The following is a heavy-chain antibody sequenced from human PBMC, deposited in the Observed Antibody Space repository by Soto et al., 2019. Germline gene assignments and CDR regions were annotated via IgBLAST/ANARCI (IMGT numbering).Heavy chain of an antibody. CDR3: ARWDGYGDV. CDR2: LSGGGSNT. V-gene: IGHV3-23*01. Sequence: QPGGSLRLSCAASGFSSSTYSMAWVRQTPGKGLAWVSGLSGGGSNTFYADSVQGRFTISVDNSKNTVYLQMNSLRVEDTAVYYCARWDGYGDVWGQGTLVTVSS. J-gene: IGHJ4*02. D-gene: IGHD4-17*01. CDR1: GFSSSTYS.